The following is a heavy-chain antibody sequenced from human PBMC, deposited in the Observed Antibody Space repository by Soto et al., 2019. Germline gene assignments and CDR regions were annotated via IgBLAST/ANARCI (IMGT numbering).Heavy chain of an antibody. J-gene: IGHJ4*02. Sequence: SLRLSCAASGFTFSSYAMHWVRQAPGKGLEWVAVISYDGSNKYYADSVKGRFTISRDNSKNTLYLQMNSLRAEDTAVYYCARDSWRPGIAAAGPYPHYWGQGTLVTVSS. CDR1: GFTFSSYA. D-gene: IGHD6-13*01. V-gene: IGHV3-30-3*01. CDR2: ISYDGSNK. CDR3: ARDSWRPGIAAAGPYPHY.